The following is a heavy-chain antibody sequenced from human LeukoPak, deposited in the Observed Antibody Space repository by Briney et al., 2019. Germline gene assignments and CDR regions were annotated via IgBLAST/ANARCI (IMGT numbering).Heavy chain of an antibody. CDR2: IYSGGST. CDR3: ARGRSLNAFDI. CDR1: GFTVSSNY. J-gene: IGHJ3*02. Sequence: GGSLRLSCAASGFTVSSNYMSWVRQAPGKGLEWVSVIYSGGSTYYADSVKGRFTISRDNSKNTLYLQMNSLRAEDTAVYYCARGRSLNAFDIWGQGTMVTVSS. D-gene: IGHD1-26*01. V-gene: IGHV3-66*01.